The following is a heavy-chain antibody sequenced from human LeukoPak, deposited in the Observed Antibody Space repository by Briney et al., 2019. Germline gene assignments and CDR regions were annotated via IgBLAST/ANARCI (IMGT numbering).Heavy chain of an antibody. CDR2: IYPGDSDT. D-gene: IGHD4-17*01. CDR3: ARRSYGDSYNAFDI. CDR1: GYSFITYW. Sequence: GESLKISCKGSGYSFITYWIGWVRQMPGKGLEWMGIIYPGDSDTRYSPSFQGQVTTSADKSISTAYLQWSSLKAPDTAMYYCARRSYGDSYNAFDIWGQGTLVTVSS. J-gene: IGHJ3*02. V-gene: IGHV5-51*01.